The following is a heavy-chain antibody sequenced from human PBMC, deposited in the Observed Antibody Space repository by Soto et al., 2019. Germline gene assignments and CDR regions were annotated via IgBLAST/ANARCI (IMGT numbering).Heavy chain of an antibody. CDR2: ISSRSDI. D-gene: IGHD2-8*01. J-gene: IGHJ6*02. CDR3: AREYAAWPLAYGLDV. CDR1: GFTFSTYS. Sequence: GSLRLSCVGSGFTFSTYSINWVRQAPGKGLEWVSSISSRSDIYYADSVKGRFTISRDNAKNSVSLQMNSLRAEDTAVYYCAREYAAWPLAYGLDVWGQGTTVTVSS. V-gene: IGHV3-21*01.